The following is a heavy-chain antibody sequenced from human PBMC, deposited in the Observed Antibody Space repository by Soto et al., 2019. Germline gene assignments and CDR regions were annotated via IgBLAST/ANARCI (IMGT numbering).Heavy chain of an antibody. CDR3: AKDLSQYQLLFLGENYFDY. CDR1: GFTFSSYG. Sequence: GGSLRLSCAASGFTFSSYGMHWVRQAPGKGLEWVAVISYDGSNKYYADSVKGRFTISRDNSKNTLYLKMNSLRAEDTAVYYCAKDLSQYQLLFLGENYFDYWGQGTLVTVSS. D-gene: IGHD2-2*01. J-gene: IGHJ4*02. CDR2: ISYDGSNK. V-gene: IGHV3-30*18.